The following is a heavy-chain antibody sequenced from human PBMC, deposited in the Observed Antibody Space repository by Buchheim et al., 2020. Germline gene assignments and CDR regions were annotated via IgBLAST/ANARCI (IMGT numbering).Heavy chain of an antibody. CDR3: ARDQTYYDFWSGYFDGYYYGMDV. J-gene: IGHJ6*02. CDR1: GFTFSSYA. D-gene: IGHD3-3*01. V-gene: IGHV3-30*04. Sequence: QVQLVESGGGVVQPGRSLRLSCAASGFTFSSYAMHWVRQAPGKGLEWVAVISYDGSNKYYADSVKGRFTISRDNSKNTLYLQMNSLRAEDTAAYYCARDQTYYDFWSGYFDGYYYGMDVWGQGTT. CDR2: ISYDGSNK.